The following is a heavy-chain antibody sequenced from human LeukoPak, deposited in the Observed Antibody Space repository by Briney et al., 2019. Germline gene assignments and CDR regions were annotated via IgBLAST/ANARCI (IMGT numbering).Heavy chain of an antibody. J-gene: IGHJ3*02. CDR2: IGPSEGNT. D-gene: IGHD5-24*01. CDR3: ARVRDGYNDAYDM. V-gene: IGHV1-46*01. CDR1: GYTFINYY. Sequence: ASVKVSCKASGYTFINYYIHWVRQAPGQGLERMGLIGPSEGNTNYAQKFQGRVTMARDTSTSTVYMELSSLRSDDTGVYYCARVRDGYNDAYDMWSQGTVVTVPS.